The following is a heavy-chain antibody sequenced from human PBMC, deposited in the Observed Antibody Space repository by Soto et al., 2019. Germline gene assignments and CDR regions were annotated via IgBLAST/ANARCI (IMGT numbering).Heavy chain of an antibody. CDR2: ISYDGSNK. V-gene: IGHV3-30*18. CDR1: GFTFSSYG. J-gene: IGHJ3*02. D-gene: IGHD3-3*01. CDR3: AKSPGGYYSFDI. Sequence: GGSLRLSCAASGFTFSSYGMHWLRQAPGKGLEWVAVISYDGSNKYYADSVKGRFTISRDNSKNTLYLQMNSLRAEDTAVYYCAKSPGGYYSFDIWGQGTMVTVSS.